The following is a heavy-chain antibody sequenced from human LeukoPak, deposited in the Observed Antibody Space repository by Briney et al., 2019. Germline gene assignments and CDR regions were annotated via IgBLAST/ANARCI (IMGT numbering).Heavy chain of an antibody. CDR2: ISGSGGST. CDR1: GFTLSNYG. Sequence: GGSLRLSCAASGFTLSNYGMHWVRQAPGKGLEWVSAISGSGGSTYYADSVKGRFTISRDNSKNTLYLQMNSLRAEGTAVYYCAKSSIVVVPAATYFDYWGQGTLVTVSS. D-gene: IGHD2-2*01. J-gene: IGHJ4*02. V-gene: IGHV3-23*01. CDR3: AKSSIVVVPAATYFDY.